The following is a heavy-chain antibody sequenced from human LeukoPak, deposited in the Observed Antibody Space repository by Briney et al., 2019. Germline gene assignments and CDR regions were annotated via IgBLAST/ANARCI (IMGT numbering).Heavy chain of an antibody. J-gene: IGHJ6*02. CDR3: AKDEMTTVTYYYYYGMDV. D-gene: IGHD4-17*01. Sequence: GGSLRLSCAASGFTFSSYAMSWVRQAPGKGLEWVSAISSSGGSTYYADSVKGRFTISRDNSKNTLYLQMNSLRAEDTAVYYCAKDEMTTVTYYYYYGMDVWGQGTTVTVSS. V-gene: IGHV3-23*01. CDR1: GFTFSSYA. CDR2: ISSSGGST.